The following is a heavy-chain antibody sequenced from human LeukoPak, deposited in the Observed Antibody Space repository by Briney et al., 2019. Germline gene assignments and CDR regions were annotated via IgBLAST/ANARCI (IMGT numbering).Heavy chain of an antibody. D-gene: IGHD3-10*01. CDR1: GFTFSDYW. CDR2: INTDGSIT. Sequence: GGSLRLSCAAAGFTFSDYWIHWVRQAPGKGLVWVSRINTDGSITNYADSVKGRFSISRDNAKNTLYLQMSSLRAEDTAVYYCARDRGPRTGFMVREAYDYWGQGTLVTVSS. J-gene: IGHJ4*02. CDR3: ARDRGPRTGFMVREAYDY. V-gene: IGHV3-74*01.